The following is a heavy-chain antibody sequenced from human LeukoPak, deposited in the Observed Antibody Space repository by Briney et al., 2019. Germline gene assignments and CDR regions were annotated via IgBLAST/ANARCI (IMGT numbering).Heavy chain of an antibody. V-gene: IGHV4-59*01. CDR3: ARAKIHDYSRGYYYYGMDV. J-gene: IGHJ6*02. CDR2: IYYSGST. D-gene: IGHD4-11*01. Sequence: SETLSLTCTVSGGSISSYYWSWTRQPPGKGLEWIGYIYYSGSTNYNPSLKSRVTISVDTSKNQFSLKLSSVTAADTAVYYCARAKIHDYSRGYYYYGMDVWGQGTTVTVSS. CDR1: GGSISSYY.